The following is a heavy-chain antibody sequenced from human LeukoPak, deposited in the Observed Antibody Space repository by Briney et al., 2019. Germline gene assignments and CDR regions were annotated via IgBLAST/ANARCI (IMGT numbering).Heavy chain of an antibody. Sequence: PGGSLRLSCAASGFTFSSYAVSWVRQAPGKGLEWDSAISGSGGSTYHADSVKGRFTISRDNSKNTLYLQVNSLRAEDTAVYYCAKGRSYWPYDAFDIWGQGTMVTVSS. CDR3: AKGRSYWPYDAFDI. V-gene: IGHV3-23*01. CDR1: GFTFSSYA. D-gene: IGHD1-26*01. J-gene: IGHJ3*02. CDR2: ISGSGGST.